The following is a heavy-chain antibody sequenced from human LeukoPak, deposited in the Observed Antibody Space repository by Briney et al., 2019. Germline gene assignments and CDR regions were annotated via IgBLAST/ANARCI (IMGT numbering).Heavy chain of an antibody. V-gene: IGHV3-23*01. D-gene: IGHD2-15*01. CDR3: AKHGYSSCYNPLDY. CDR2: ISSSGDDT. J-gene: IGHJ4*02. CDR1: GFTFSSFA. Sequence: GGCLRLSCAASGFTFSSFAMSWVRQTPGKGLEWVSGISSSGDDTYYEDSVKGRFTISRDNSKDTLYLQMNSLRAEDTAVYYCAKHGYSSCYNPLDYWGQGTLVTVSS.